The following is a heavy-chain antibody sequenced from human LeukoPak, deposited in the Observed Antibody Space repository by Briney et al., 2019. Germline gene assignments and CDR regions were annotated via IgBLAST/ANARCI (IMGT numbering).Heavy chain of an antibody. CDR1: GFTFSSYS. CDR3: ARDSSSWYNRFDP. CDR2: ISSSSSTI. J-gene: IGHJ5*02. Sequence: PGGSLRLSCAASGFTFSSYSMNWVRQAPGKGLERVSYISSSSSTIYYADSVKGRFTISRDNAKNSLYLQMNSLRAEDTAVYYCARDSSSWYNRFDPWGQGTLVTVSS. D-gene: IGHD6-13*01. V-gene: IGHV3-48*04.